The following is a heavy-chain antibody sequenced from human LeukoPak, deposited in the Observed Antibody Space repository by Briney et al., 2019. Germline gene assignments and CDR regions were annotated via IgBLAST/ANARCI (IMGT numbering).Heavy chain of an antibody. CDR1: DEPFSGYY. V-gene: IGHV4-34*01. Sequence: SETLSLTCAISDEPFSGYYWGWIRQPPGKGLELIGEINRNGNTDYNPSLKSRVTMSVDTSKNQFSLKLSSVTAADTAVYYCAREYVVPAAMGSSSYFDYWGQGTLVTVSS. CDR2: INRNGNT. J-gene: IGHJ4*02. CDR3: AREYVVPAAMGSSSYFDY. D-gene: IGHD2-2*01.